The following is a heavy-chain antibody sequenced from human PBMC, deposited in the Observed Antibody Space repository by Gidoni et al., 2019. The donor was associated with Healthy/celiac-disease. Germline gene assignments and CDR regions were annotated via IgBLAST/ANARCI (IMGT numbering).Heavy chain of an antibody. J-gene: IGHJ2*01. Sequence: QVQLVASGGGLVRPGGSLRPSCAAPGFPFSDYYMSWIRQAPGKGLEWVSYISSSGSTIYYADSVKGRFTISRDNAKNSLYLQMNSLRAEDTAVYYCAGDPGRYWYFDLWGRGTLVTVSS. D-gene: IGHD1-26*01. CDR2: ISSSGSTI. V-gene: IGHV3-11*01. CDR3: AGDPGRYWYFDL. CDR1: GFPFSDYY.